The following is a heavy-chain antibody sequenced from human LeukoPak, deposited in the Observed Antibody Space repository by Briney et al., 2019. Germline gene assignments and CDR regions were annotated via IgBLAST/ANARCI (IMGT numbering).Heavy chain of an antibody. D-gene: IGHD5/OR15-5a*01. CDR3: ASDQVSGVFDY. V-gene: IGHV3-11*05. J-gene: IGHJ4*02. CDR1: GFVFTDFY. Sequence: LRLSSAGSGFVFTDFYINWGRHSPGKGLEWLAYISPDGSYTTYGDSVKGRFVTSRDNAKNSVSLQMNSLRVEDTAVYFCASDQVSGVFDYWGQGARVTVS. CDR2: ISPDGS.